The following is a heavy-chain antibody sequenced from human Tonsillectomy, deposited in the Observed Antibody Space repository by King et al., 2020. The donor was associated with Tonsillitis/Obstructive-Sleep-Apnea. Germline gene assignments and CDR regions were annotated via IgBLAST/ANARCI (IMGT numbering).Heavy chain of an antibody. Sequence: VQLQESGPGLVKPSETLSLTCTVSGGSISSSSYYWGWIRQPPGKGLEWIGTIYYSGSTYYNPSLKSRVTISVDTSKSQFSLRLSSVTAADTTVYYCAGSLLYYDSTMMGYFDIWGQGTMVTVSS. V-gene: IGHV4-39*07. D-gene: IGHD3-22*01. CDR3: AGSLLYYDSTMMGYFDI. J-gene: IGHJ3*02. CDR2: IYYSGST. CDR1: GGSISSSSYY.